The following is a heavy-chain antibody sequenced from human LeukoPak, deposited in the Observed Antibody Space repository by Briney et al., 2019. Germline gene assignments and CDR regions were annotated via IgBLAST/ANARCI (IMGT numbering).Heavy chain of an antibody. J-gene: IGHJ3*02. V-gene: IGHV4-34*01. CDR1: GGSLSGCY. D-gene: IGHD1-7*01. CDR2: INHSGST. CDR3: ARDELGDDAFDI. Sequence: SETLSLTCAVYGGSLSGCYWSWIRQPPGKGLEWIGEINHSGSTNYNPSLKSRVTISVDTSKNQFSLKLSSVTAADTAVYYCARDELGDDAFDIWGQGTMVTVSS.